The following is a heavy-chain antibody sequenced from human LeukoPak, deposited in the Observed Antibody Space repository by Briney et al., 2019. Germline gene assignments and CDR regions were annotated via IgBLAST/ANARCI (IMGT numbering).Heavy chain of an antibody. J-gene: IGHJ4*02. V-gene: IGHV4-59*01. CDR3: AKVQEMDTILPPFHY. Sequence: SETLSLTCTVSGGSISRYYWSWIRQPPGKGLEWIGYIFYSGSTNYNPSLKSRVTISLDTSKNQFSLKLSSVTAADTAVYYCAKVQEMDTILPPFHYWGQGTLVTVSS. CDR2: IFYSGST. CDR1: GGSISRYY. D-gene: IGHD5-24*01.